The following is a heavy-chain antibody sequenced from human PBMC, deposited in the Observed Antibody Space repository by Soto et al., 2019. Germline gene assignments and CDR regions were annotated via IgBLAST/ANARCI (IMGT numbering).Heavy chain of an antibody. J-gene: IGHJ4*02. CDR1: GGSISTFY. Sequence: SETLSLTCTVSGGSISTFYWSWIRQPPGKGLEWIGYIYYTGNTNYNPSLRSRVTISLDTSNSQFSLRLSSVTAADTAVYYCARDPGPYFDYWGQGTLVTVSS. CDR2: IYYTGNT. CDR3: ARDPGPYFDY. D-gene: IGHD3-10*01. V-gene: IGHV4-59*01.